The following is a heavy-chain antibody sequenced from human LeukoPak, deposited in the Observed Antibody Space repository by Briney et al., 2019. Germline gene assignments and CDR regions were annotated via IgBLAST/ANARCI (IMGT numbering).Heavy chain of an antibody. CDR2: ISSSSSYI. D-gene: IGHD2-2*01. CDR3: ARDNPEHQLLYDY. V-gene: IGHV3-21*01. CDR1: GFTFSSYS. Sequence: GGSLRLSXAASGFTFSSYSMNWVRQAPGKGLEWVSSISSSSSYIYYADSVKGRFTISRDNAKNSLYLQMNSLRAEDTAVYYCARDNPEHQLLYDYWGQGTLVTVSS. J-gene: IGHJ4*02.